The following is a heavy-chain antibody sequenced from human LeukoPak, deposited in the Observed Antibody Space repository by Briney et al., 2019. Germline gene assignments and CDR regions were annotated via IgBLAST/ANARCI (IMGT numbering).Heavy chain of an antibody. D-gene: IGHD2-15*01. CDR1: GYTFTGYY. V-gene: IGHV1-2*06. CDR2: INPNSGDT. Sequence: ASVKVSCKPSGYTFTGYYMHWVRQAPGQGLEWMGRINPNSGDTNYAQKFQGRVTMTRDTSITTAYMELSSLKSDDTAVYYCARACSGGICYSDNWLDPWGQGTQVTVSS. J-gene: IGHJ5*02. CDR3: ARACSGGICYSDNWLDP.